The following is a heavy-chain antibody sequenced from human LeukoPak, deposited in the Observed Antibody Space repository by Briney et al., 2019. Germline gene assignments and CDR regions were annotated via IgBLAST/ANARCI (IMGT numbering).Heavy chain of an antibody. CDR2: ISWNSGSI. J-gene: IGHJ3*02. Sequence: PGRSLRLSCAASGFTFDDYAMHWVRQAPGQGLEWVSGISWNSGSIGYADSVKGRFTISRDNAKNSLYLQMNSLRAEDTALCYCAKVRAYGDYDAFDIWGQGTMVTASS. CDR3: AKVRAYGDYDAFDI. CDR1: GFTFDDYA. V-gene: IGHV3-9*01. D-gene: IGHD4-17*01.